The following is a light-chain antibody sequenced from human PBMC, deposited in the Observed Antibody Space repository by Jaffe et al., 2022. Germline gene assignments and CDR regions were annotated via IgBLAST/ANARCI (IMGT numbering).Light chain of an antibody. Sequence: QSALTQPPSASGSPGQSVTISCTGTRRDVGGYNYVSWYQQHPGRAPKLMIYEVTKRPSGVPDRFSGSKSGNTASLTISGLQAEDEADYYCSSYADNNHSVFGTGTRVTVL. CDR3: SSYADNNHSV. CDR1: RRDVGGYNY. V-gene: IGLV2-8*01. J-gene: IGLJ1*01. CDR2: EVT.